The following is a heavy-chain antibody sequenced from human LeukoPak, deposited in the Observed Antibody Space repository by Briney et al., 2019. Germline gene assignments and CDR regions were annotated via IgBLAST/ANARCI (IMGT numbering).Heavy chain of an antibody. Sequence: ASVKVSCKASGYTFTGYYMHWVRQAPGQGLEWMGWINPNSGGTNYAQKFQGRVTMTRDTSISTAYMELSSLRFEDTAVYYCAREVTNYDFWSGETNYYMDVWGKGTTVTVSS. CDR3: AREVTNYDFWSGETNYYMDV. CDR2: INPNSGGT. D-gene: IGHD3-3*01. CDR1: GYTFTGYY. V-gene: IGHV1-2*02. J-gene: IGHJ6*03.